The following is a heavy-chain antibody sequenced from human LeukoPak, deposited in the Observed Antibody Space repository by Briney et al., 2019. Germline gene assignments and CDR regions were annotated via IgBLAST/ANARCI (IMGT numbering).Heavy chain of an antibody. CDR1: GFTFSNYA. D-gene: IGHD3-22*01. V-gene: IGHV3-30-3*02. CDR2: ISYDGSNE. Sequence: GRSLRLSCAASGFTFSNYAMNWVRQAPGKGLEWVAAISYDGSNEYYADSVKGRFTISRDNSKNTLNLQMNSLRAEDTAVYYCAKPSTMIVVVTPYYWGQGTLVTVSS. CDR3: AKPSTMIVVVTPYY. J-gene: IGHJ4*02.